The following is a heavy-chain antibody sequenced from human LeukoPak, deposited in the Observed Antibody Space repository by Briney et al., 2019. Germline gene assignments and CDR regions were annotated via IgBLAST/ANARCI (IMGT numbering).Heavy chain of an antibody. CDR3: ARLGDTAMATDYYYGMDV. V-gene: IGHV4-59*08. CDR2: IYYSGST. J-gene: IGHJ6*02. Sequence: SETLSLTCTVSGGSISSYYWSWIRQPPGKGLEWIGYIYYSGSTNYNPSLKSRVTISVDTSKNQFSLKLSSVTAADTAVYYCARLGDTAMATDYYYGMDVWGQGTTVTVSS. D-gene: IGHD5-18*01. CDR1: GGSISSYY.